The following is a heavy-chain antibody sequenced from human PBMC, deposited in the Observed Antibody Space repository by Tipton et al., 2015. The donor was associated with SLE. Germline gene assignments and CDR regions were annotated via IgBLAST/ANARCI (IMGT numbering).Heavy chain of an antibody. CDR3: ARGSWLVDNAFDI. Sequence: TLSLTCTVSGGSISSSSYYWGWIRQPPGKGLEWIGSIYYSGSTYYNPSLKSRVTISVDTSKNQFSLKLSSVTAADTAVYYCARGSWLVDNAFDIWGQGTMVTVSS. J-gene: IGHJ3*02. CDR2: IYYSGST. V-gene: IGHV4-39*07. D-gene: IGHD6-19*01. CDR1: GGSISSSSYY.